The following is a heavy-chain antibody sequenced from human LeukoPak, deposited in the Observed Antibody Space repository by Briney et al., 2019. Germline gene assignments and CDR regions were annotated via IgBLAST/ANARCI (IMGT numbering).Heavy chain of an antibody. CDR2: IRYDGSNK. J-gene: IGHJ3*02. D-gene: IGHD3-9*01. CDR3: ARYPILTGYSDAFDI. Sequence: GGSLRLSCAASGFTFSSYGMHWVRQAPGKGLEWVAFIRYDGSNKYYADSVKGRFTISRDNSKNTLYLQMNSLRAEDTAVYYCARYPILTGYSDAFDIWGQGTMVTVSS. CDR1: GFTFSSYG. V-gene: IGHV3-30*02.